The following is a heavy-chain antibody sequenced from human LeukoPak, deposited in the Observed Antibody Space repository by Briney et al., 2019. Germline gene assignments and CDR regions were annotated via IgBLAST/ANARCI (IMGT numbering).Heavy chain of an antibody. D-gene: IGHD5-24*01. J-gene: IGHJ1*01. Sequence: PGGSLRLSCAASGFTFINYAMSWVRQAPGKGLEWASTVSGDGTTTYSADSVKGRFSTSRDNSKNMLYLQMNSLRVEDTAIYYCARDLDDYNTLPPFFQHWGQGTLVTVSS. CDR1: GFTFINYA. CDR2: VSGDGTTT. V-gene: IGHV3-23*01. CDR3: ARDLDDYNTLPPFFQH.